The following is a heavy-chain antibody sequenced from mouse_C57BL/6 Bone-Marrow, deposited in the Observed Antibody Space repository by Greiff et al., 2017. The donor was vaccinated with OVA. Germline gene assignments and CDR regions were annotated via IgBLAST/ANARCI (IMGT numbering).Heavy chain of an antibody. CDR3: ARHGDYGSFFDY. J-gene: IGHJ2*01. Sequence: EVKLVESGGDLVKPGGSLKLSCAASGFTFSSYGMSLVRQTPDKRLAWVATISSGGSYPYYPDSVTGRFTISRDNAKNTLYLQMSSLKSEDTAMYYCARHGDYGSFFDYWGQGTTLTVSS. D-gene: IGHD1-1*01. CDR2: ISSGGSYP. CDR1: GFTFSSYG. V-gene: IGHV5-6*02.